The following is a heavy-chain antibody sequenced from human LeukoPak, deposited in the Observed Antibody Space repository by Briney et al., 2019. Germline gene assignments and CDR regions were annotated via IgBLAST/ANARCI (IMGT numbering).Heavy chain of an antibody. CDR2: ISAYNGNT. V-gene: IGHV1-18*01. Sequence: ASVKVSCKASGYTFTSYGISWVRQAPGQGLEWMGWISAYNGNTNYAQKLQGRVTMTTDISTSTAYMELRSLRSEDTAVYYCASMSSRGAAAGTRWFDPWGQGTLVTVSS. CDR3: ASMSSRGAAAGTRWFDP. D-gene: IGHD6-13*01. CDR1: GYTFTSYG. J-gene: IGHJ5*02.